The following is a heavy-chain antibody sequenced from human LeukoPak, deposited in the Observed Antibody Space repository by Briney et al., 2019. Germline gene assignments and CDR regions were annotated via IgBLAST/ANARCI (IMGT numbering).Heavy chain of an antibody. J-gene: IGHJ4*02. D-gene: IGHD5-18*01. CDR2: INPSGGST. Sequence: ASVKVSCKASGYTFTSYYMHWVRQAPGQGLEWMGIINPSGGSTSYAQKFQGRVTMTRDTSTSTVYMELSSLRSEDTAVYYCARGQGGGRYSYGYPHYFDYWGQGTLVTVSS. CDR1: GYTFTSYY. CDR3: ARGQGGGRYSYGYPHYFDY. V-gene: IGHV1-46*01.